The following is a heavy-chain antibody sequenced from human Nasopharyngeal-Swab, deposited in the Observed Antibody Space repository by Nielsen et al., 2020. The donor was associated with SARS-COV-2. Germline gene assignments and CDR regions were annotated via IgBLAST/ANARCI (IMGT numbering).Heavy chain of an antibody. CDR2: IYYSGSN. CDR1: GGTILSSNYY. V-gene: IGHV4-39*01. D-gene: IGHD2-21*01. Sequence: SETLSLTCTVSGGTILSSNYYWGWIRPPPGQGLEWIGRIYYSGSNYYNPPLKNRLTMSVDMSQNQFPLKLYSVTAADTAAYYCASSGLLHPLDYWGPGTLVTVSS. J-gene: IGHJ4*02. CDR3: ASSGLLHPLDY.